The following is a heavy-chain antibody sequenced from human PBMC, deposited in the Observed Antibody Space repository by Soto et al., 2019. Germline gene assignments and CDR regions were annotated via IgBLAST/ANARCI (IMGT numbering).Heavy chain of an antibody. J-gene: IGHJ4*02. CDR3: VRDYSGSSFGY. Sequence: ETLSLTCAVSGYSISSGYYWGWIRQPPGKGLEWIGSLFHSGSTDYNPSLKSRITMSVDTSKNQFSLKLRSATAADTAIYYCVRDYSGSSFGYWGQGTLVTVSS. V-gene: IGHV4-38-2*02. CDR1: GYSISSGYY. CDR2: LFHSGST. D-gene: IGHD1-26*01.